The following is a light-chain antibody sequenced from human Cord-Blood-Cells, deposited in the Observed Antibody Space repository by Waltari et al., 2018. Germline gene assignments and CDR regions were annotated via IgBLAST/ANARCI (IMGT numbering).Light chain of an antibody. CDR3: CSYAGSSTWV. CDR1: SSDVGGYNL. Sequence: QSALTTPASVSGSPGQSITISCTGTSSDVGGYNLVPWYQQPPGKAPKLMIYEGSKRPSGVSNRFSGSKSGNTASLTISGLQSEDEADYYCCSYAGSSTWVFGGGTKLTVL. V-gene: IGLV2-23*01. CDR2: EGS. J-gene: IGLJ3*02.